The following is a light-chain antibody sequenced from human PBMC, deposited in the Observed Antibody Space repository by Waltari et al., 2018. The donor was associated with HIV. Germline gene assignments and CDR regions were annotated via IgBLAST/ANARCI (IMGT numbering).Light chain of an antibody. CDR1: SSDVGPDRL. V-gene: IGLV2-23*01. Sequence: QSALTHPASVSGAPGQANTISCTGPSSDVGPDRLVYWYQHHPCKAPTLMIYERNKRPAGVSNRFSGSKSGNTASLTISGLQAEDEADYYCSSYTSFSTVLFGGGTKLTVL. CDR2: ERN. CDR3: SSYTSFSTVL. J-gene: IGLJ2*01.